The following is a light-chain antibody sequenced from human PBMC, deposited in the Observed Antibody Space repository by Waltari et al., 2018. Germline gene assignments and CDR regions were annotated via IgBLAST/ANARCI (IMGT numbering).Light chain of an antibody. V-gene: IGLV3-19*01. CDR2: GKN. Sequence: SSELTQDPAVSVALGQTVRITCRGDSLRSYYASWYQQKPGQAPVLVIYGKNNQPSGIPDLFSGSSSVNTASLTITGAHAEDEADYYCNSRDSSGNHVLFGGGTKLTVL. J-gene: IGLJ2*01. CDR3: NSRDSSGNHVL. CDR1: SLRSYY.